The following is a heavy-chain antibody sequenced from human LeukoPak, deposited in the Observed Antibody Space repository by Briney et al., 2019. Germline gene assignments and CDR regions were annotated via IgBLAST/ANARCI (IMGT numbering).Heavy chain of an antibody. CDR1: GGSISSYY. J-gene: IGHJ5*02. V-gene: IGHV4-4*09. Sequence: SETLSLTCTVAGGSISSYYWSWIRQPPGKGLEWIGYIYTSGSTNYKPALKSRVTISVDTSKNQFSLNLSAVTAADTAVYYCARVVVVPAAILGWFDPWGQGTLVTVSS. CDR3: ARVVVVPAAILGWFDP. D-gene: IGHD2-2*02. CDR2: IYTSGST.